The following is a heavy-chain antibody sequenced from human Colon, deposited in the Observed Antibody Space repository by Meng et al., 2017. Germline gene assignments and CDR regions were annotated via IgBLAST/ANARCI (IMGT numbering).Heavy chain of an antibody. CDR3: AREGNKGQQVEEFDY. Sequence: HVQLVHSGGEVKRPGASVKGSCKASGYTFTAYYVHWVRQAPGQGLEWMGRINPNTGDTNYAQKFQGRVTMTRDTSISTAYMELSRLSSDDTAVYYCAREGNKGQQVEEFDYWGQGTLVTVSS. J-gene: IGHJ4*02. D-gene: IGHD6-13*01. CDR1: GYTFTAYY. V-gene: IGHV1-2*06. CDR2: INPNTGDT.